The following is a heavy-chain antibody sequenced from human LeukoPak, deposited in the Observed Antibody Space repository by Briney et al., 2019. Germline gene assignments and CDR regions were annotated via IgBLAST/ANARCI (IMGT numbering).Heavy chain of an antibody. CDR3: ARRGWAYYFDSGGSHYDEYYMDV. D-gene: IGHD3-22*01. V-gene: IGHV4-34*01. CDR1: GGSFSGYY. Sequence: PSETLSLTCAVYGGSFSGYYWSWIRQPPGKGLEWIGEINHSGSTNYNPSLKSRVTISVDTSKNQFSLKLSSVTAADTAVYYCARRGWAYYFDSGGSHYDEYYMDVWGKGTTVTVSS. J-gene: IGHJ6*03. CDR2: INHSGST.